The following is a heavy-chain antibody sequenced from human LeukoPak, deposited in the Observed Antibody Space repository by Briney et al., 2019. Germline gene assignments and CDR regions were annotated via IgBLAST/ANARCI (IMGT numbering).Heavy chain of an antibody. CDR2: ISYDGSNI. J-gene: IGHJ4*02. CDR1: GSEFSFSSYA. V-gene: IGHV3-30*16. Sequence: GRSLRLSCAASGSEFSFSSYAMHWVRQAPGKGLEWVSSISYDGSNIYYADSVQGRFTVSRDNSKTTLYLQMNSLRAEDTALYYCARFHFFGADGQKKGFDYWGPGTLATVSS. D-gene: IGHD5-24*01. CDR3: ARFHFFGADGQKKGFDY.